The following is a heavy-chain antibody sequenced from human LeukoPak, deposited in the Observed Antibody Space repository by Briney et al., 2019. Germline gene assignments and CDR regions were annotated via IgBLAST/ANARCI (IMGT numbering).Heavy chain of an antibody. V-gene: IGHV1-8*01. CDR3: ARGFYLDV. J-gene: IGHJ6*03. Sequence: ASVRVSCKVSGYTITELSMHWVRQATGQGLEWMGWMNPNSGNTGYAQKFQGRVTMTRNTSISTAYMELSSLRSEDTAVYYCARGFYLDVWGKGTTVTISS. CDR2: MNPNSGNT. CDR1: GYTITELS.